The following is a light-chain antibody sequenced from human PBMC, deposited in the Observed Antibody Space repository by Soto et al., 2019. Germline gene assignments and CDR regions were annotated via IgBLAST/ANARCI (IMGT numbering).Light chain of an antibody. CDR1: SSDVGGYNY. CDR3: SSYAGTLYV. Sequence: QSVLTQPPSASGSPGQSVTISCTGTSSDVGGYNYVSWYQQHPGKAPKLMIYEVSKRPSGVPDRSSGSKSGNTASLTVSGLQAEDEADYYCSSYAGTLYVFGTGTKVTVL. V-gene: IGLV2-8*01. CDR2: EVS. J-gene: IGLJ1*01.